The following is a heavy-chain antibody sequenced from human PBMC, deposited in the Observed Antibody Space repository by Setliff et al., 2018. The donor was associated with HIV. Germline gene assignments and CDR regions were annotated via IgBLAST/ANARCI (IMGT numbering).Heavy chain of an antibody. CDR1: GGSMNIHC. CDR3: ARGGTSSNWFDP. J-gene: IGHJ5*02. D-gene: IGHD2-2*01. V-gene: IGHV4-59*11. CDR2: IYYSGST. Sequence: SETLSLTCTVSGGSMNIHCWSWIRQPPGKGLEWIGSIYYSGSTNYNPSLKSRVTISVDTSKNQFSLKLSSVTAAETAVYYCARGGTSSNWFDPWGQGTLVTVSS.